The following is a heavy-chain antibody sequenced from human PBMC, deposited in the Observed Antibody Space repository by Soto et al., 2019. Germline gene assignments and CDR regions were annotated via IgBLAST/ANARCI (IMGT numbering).Heavy chain of an antibody. V-gene: IGHV5-51*07. CDR2: IYPGDSDT. J-gene: IGHJ3*02. CDR3: ARLGSSSSLGAFDI. D-gene: IGHD6-6*01. CDR1: GEKVSSYW. Sequence: GAAVQRSEEGRGEKVSSYWRGWEHQKNGKGLEWMGIIYPGDSDTRYSPSFQGQVTISADKSISTAYLQWSSLKASDTAMYYCARLGSSSSLGAFDIWGQGTMVTVSS.